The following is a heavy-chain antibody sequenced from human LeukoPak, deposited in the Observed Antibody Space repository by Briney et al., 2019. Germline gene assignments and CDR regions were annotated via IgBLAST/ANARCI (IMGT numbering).Heavy chain of an antibody. Sequence: VASVKVSCKASGYTFTSYYMHWVRQAPGQGLEWMGIINPSGGSTSYAQKFQGRVTMTRDTSTSTAYMELSSLRSEDTAVYYCARDPYSYYYGMDVWGQGTTVTVSS. CDR3: ARDPYSYYYGMDV. CDR1: GYTFTSYY. J-gene: IGHJ6*02. CDR2: INPSGGST. V-gene: IGHV1-46*01.